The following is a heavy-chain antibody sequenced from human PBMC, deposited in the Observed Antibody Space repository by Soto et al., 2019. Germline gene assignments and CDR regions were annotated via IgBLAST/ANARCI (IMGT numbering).Heavy chain of an antibody. J-gene: IGHJ5*02. V-gene: IGHV4-39*01. Sequence: PSETLSLTCTVSGGSISSSSHYWGWIRQPPGKGLEWIGSIYYSGSTYYNPSLKSRVNISVDTSKNQFSLKLSSVTAADTAVFYRARHMSVVVTPWRFDPWGQGPLVTVPS. D-gene: IGHD2-15*01. CDR1: GGSISSSSHY. CDR2: IYYSGST. CDR3: ARHMSVVVTPWRFDP.